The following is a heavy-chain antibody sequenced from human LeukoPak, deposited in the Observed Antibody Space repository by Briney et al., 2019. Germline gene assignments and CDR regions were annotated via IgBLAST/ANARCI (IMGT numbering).Heavy chain of an antibody. CDR1: GFTFSSYS. Sequence: GGSLRLSCAASGFTFSSYSMNWVRQAPGKGLEWVSSISSSSSYIYYADSVKGRFTISRDNAKNSLYLQMSSLRAEDTAVYYCARDPGWYVDYWGQGTLVTVSS. CDR2: ISSSSSYI. V-gene: IGHV3-21*01. CDR3: ARDPGWYVDY. D-gene: IGHD6-19*01. J-gene: IGHJ4*02.